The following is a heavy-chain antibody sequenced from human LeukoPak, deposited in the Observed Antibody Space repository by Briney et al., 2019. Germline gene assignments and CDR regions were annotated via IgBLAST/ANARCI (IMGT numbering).Heavy chain of an antibody. D-gene: IGHD3-22*01. CDR1: GFTFSSYV. V-gene: IGHV3-23*01. CDR3: AKVSDMIEYYFAY. CDR2: ISGSGGTT. Sequence: TGGSLRLSCAASGFTFSSYVMNWVRQASGKGLEWVSAISGSGGTTYYADSVKGRFTISRDNSKNTLYLQINSLRAEDTAVYYCAKVSDMIEYYFAYWGRGTLVTVSS. J-gene: IGHJ4*02.